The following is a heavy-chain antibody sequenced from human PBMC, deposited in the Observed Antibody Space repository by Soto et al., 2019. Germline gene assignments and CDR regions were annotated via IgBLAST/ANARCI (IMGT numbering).Heavy chain of an antibody. CDR1: GDSISSADYY. D-gene: IGHD1-1*01. J-gene: IGHJ6*02. CDR3: ARDLWVEPELYYYGMDV. CDR2: IFYSGTT. Sequence: SETLSLTCTVSGDSISSADYYWSWIRQTPGKGLEWIGHIFYSGTTYYNPSLKSRLTISVDTSKNHFSLRLTSGTAADTAVYYCARDLWVEPELYYYGMDVWGQGTTVTVSS. V-gene: IGHV4-30-4*01.